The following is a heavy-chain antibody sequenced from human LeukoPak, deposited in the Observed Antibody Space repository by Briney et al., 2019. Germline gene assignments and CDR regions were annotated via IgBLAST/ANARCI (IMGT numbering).Heavy chain of an antibody. D-gene: IGHD1-26*01. CDR1: GFTVSSNY. CDR3: ASQGSGSYHGDY. CDR2: IYSGGST. Sequence: GGSLRLSCAASGFTVSSNYMSWVRQAPGKGLEWVSVIYSGGSTYYADSVEGRFTISRDNSKNTLYLQMNSLRAEDTAVYYCASQGSGSYHGDYWGQGTLVTVSS. J-gene: IGHJ4*02. V-gene: IGHV3-53*01.